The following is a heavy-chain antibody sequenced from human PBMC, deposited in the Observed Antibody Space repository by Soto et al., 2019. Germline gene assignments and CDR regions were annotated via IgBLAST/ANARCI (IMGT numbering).Heavy chain of an antibody. CDR3: ATETRFWSGYPNPFRYYYYYMDV. V-gene: IGHV1-24*01. CDR2: FDPEDGET. J-gene: IGHJ6*03. CDR1: GYTLTELS. Sequence: ASVKVSCKVSGYTLTELSMHWVRQAPGKGLEWMGSFDPEDGETIYAQKFQGRVTMTEDTSTDTAYMELSSLRSEDTAVHYCATETRFWSGYPNPFRYYYYYMDVWGKGTTVTVSS. D-gene: IGHD3-3*01.